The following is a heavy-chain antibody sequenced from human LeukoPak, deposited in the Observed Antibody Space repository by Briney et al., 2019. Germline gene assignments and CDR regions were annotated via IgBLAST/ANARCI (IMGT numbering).Heavy chain of an antibody. CDR2: INHSGNS. J-gene: IGHJ4*02. Sequence: KASETLSLTCTVSGGSISSSSYYWTWIRQTPGKGLEWIGEINHSGNSNYNPSLQSRVTISLDTSKNQFSLKLTSLTAADTAVYYCARGLSDVYWGQGTLVTVSS. CDR1: GGSISSSSYY. V-gene: IGHV4-39*07. CDR3: ARGLSDVY.